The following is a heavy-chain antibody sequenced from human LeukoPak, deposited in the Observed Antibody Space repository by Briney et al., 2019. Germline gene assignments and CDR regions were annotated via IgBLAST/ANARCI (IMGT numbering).Heavy chain of an antibody. CDR3: TRGHGDYDYYYGMDV. V-gene: IGHV3-73*01. Sequence: GGSLRLSYAASGFTFSGSAIHWVRQASGKGLEWVGRIRSKAHSYATPYAASVKGRFTISRDDSKNTAYLQMNSLKTEDTAVYYCTRGHGDYDYYYGMDVWGQGTTVTVSS. J-gene: IGHJ6*02. CDR2: IRSKAHSYAT. D-gene: IGHD4-17*01. CDR1: GFTFSGSA.